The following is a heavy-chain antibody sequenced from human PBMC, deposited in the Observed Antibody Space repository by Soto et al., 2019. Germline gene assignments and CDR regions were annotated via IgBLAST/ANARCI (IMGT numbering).Heavy chain of an antibody. V-gene: IGHV3-11*06. CDR3: ARRRRNYYYGMDV. CDR1: GFTFSDYY. J-gene: IGHJ6*02. CDR2: ISSSSSYT. Sequence: GGSLRLSCAASGFTFSDYYMSWIRQAPGKGLEWVSYISSSSSYTNYADPVKGRFTISRDNAKNSLYLQMNSLRAEDTAVYYCARRRRNYYYGMDVWGQGTTVTVSS.